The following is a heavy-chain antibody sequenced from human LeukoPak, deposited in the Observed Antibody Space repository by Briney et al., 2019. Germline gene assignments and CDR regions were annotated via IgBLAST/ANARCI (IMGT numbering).Heavy chain of an antibody. V-gene: IGHV3-30*02. Sequence: GGSLRLSCAATGFTFSSYGMHWVRQAPGKGLEWVAFIRYDGSNKYYADSVKGRFTISRDNSKNTLYLQMNSLRAEDTAVYYCAKDGPIVVVPAAIGDYWGQGTLVTVSS. J-gene: IGHJ4*02. D-gene: IGHD2-2*02. CDR2: IRYDGSNK. CDR3: AKDGPIVVVPAAIGDY. CDR1: GFTFSSYG.